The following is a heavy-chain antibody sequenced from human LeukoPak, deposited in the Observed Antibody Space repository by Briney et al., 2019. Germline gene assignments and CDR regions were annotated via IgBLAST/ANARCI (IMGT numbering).Heavy chain of an antibody. CDR2: FYYSEST. J-gene: IGHJ4*02. D-gene: IGHD5-24*01. CDR3: ARGRGGYNWDY. CDR1: GGSISSSSNN. Sequence: PSETLSLTCTVSGGSISSSSNNWGWIRQPPGKGLEWIGSFYYSESTYYNPPLKSRVTISADTSKNQFSLKLSSVTAADTAVYYCARGRGGYNWDYWGQGTLVTVSS. V-gene: IGHV4-39*01.